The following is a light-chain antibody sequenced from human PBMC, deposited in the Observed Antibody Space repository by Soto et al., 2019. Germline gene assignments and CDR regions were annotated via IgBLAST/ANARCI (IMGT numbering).Light chain of an antibody. Sequence: DIQLTQSPSSLSESVGDRVTITCRASQTISRNLNWYQQKPGEAPRLLMYVVSTLQGGVPSRFSGSESGTDYTLTISSVQPDDFATYYCQQSYSIPYTFGQGTKLEIK. V-gene: IGKV1-39*01. CDR2: VVS. J-gene: IGKJ2*01. CDR1: QTISRN. CDR3: QQSYSIPYT.